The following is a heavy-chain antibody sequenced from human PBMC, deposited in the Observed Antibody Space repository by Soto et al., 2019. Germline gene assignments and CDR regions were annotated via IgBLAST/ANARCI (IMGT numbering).Heavy chain of an antibody. D-gene: IGHD4-17*01. V-gene: IGHV4-4*07. CDR1: GASFTCCS. CDR3: ARGGDAAGDL. CDR2: FYSTESS. J-gene: IGHJ4*02. Sequence: QVQLQESGPGLVKPSETLSLTCTVSGASFTCCSWSWIRQPAGKGLEWIGRFYSTESSIYNPKLTGRVTVSVDTSKKALSLKVASVTAADTAVYYCARGGDAAGDLWCQGTLVTVSS.